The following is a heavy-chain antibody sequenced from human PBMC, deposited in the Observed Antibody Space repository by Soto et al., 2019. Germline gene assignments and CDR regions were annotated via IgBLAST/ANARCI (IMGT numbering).Heavy chain of an antibody. J-gene: IGHJ4*02. D-gene: IGHD6-25*01. CDR3: GRGSGPRGRPY. Sequence: GGSLRLSCAASGFIFSDYWMHWVRQAPGKGLVWVARINGDGTTTYVDSVKGRFTISRDNAKNMMYLQMNSLRVEDTAMYYCGRGSGPRGRPYWGQGISVTVSS. CDR2: INGDGTT. CDR1: GFIFSDYW. V-gene: IGHV3-74*01.